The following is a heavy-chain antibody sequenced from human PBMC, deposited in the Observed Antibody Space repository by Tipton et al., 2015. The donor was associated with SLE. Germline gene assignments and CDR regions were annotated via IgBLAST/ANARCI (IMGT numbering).Heavy chain of an antibody. Sequence: LRLSCAVYGGSFSGYYWSWIRQPPGKGLEWIGEINHSGSTNYNPSLKGRVTISVDTSKNQFSLKLSSVTAADTAVYYCASRIVATTRLDYWGQGTLVTVSS. J-gene: IGHJ4*02. CDR1: GGSFSGYY. CDR2: INHSGST. CDR3: ASRIVATTRLDY. V-gene: IGHV4-34*01. D-gene: IGHD5-12*01.